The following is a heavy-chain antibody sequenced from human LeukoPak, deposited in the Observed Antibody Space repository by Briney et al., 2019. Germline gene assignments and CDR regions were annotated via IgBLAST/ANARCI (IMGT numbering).Heavy chain of an antibody. CDR2: MNPNSGNT. V-gene: IGHV1-8*03. CDR3: ARQAWSSSWFGAFDI. J-gene: IGHJ3*02. D-gene: IGHD6-13*01. CDR1: GYTFSSHD. Sequence: ASVKVSCKASGYTFSSHDINWVRQATGQGLEWMGWMNPNSGNTGYAQKFQGRVTITRDTSTATAYMELSSLRSEDTAVYYCARQAWSSSWFGAFDIWGQGTMVTVSS.